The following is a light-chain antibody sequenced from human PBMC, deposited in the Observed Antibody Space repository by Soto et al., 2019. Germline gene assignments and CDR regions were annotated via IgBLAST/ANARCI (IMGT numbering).Light chain of an antibody. Sequence: QSVLTQPASVSGSPGQSITISCTGTSSDVGGYKFVSWYQQHPGKVPKLLIYEVTNRPSGVSNRFSGSKSGSTASLTVSGLQADDEADYYCASYAGTKLFVFGSGTKV. CDR1: SSDVGGYKF. CDR3: ASYAGTKLFV. V-gene: IGLV2-14*01. CDR2: EVT. J-gene: IGLJ1*01.